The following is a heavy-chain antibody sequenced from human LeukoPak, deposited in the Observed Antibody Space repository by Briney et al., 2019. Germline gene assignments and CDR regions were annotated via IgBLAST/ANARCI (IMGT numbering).Heavy chain of an antibody. CDR1: GGFISSGGYS. CDR2: IYHSGST. Sequence: PSQTLSLTCAVSGGFISSGGYSWSWIRQPPGKGLEWIGYIYHSGSTYYNPSLKSRVTISVDRSKNQFSLKLSSVTAADTAVYYCASYGDYFGGQFDYWGQGTLVTVSS. D-gene: IGHD4-17*01. CDR3: ASYGDYFGGQFDY. J-gene: IGHJ4*02. V-gene: IGHV4-30-2*01.